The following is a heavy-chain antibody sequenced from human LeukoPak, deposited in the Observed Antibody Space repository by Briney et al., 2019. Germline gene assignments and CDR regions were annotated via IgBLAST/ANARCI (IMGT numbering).Heavy chain of an antibody. D-gene: IGHD4-17*01. Sequence: SVKVSCKASGGTFSSYAISWVRQAPGQGLEWMGRIIPILGIANYAQKFQGRVTITADKSTSTAYMELCSLRSEDTAVYYCARVPNGDYGGDYYYYGMDVWGQGTTVTVSS. CDR2: IIPILGIA. J-gene: IGHJ6*02. CDR1: GGTFSSYA. CDR3: ARVPNGDYGGDYYYYGMDV. V-gene: IGHV1-69*04.